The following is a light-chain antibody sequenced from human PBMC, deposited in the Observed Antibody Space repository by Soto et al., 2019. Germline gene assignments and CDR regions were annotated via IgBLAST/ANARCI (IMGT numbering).Light chain of an antibody. CDR1: QNVRGTY. CDR3: QPYNNWPLT. Sequence: TQSPGILSLSPGERVTLSCRASQNVRGTYLAWYQQKPGQTPRLLIYDTSTRATGVPTRFSGSRSGAEFTLTINSLQSEDLAVYYCQPYNNWPLTFGGGTKVDIK. J-gene: IGKJ4*01. V-gene: IGKV3-15*01. CDR2: DTS.